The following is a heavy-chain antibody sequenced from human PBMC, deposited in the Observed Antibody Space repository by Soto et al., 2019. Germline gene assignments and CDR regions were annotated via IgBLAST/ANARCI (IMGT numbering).Heavy chain of an antibody. D-gene: IGHD5-18*01. CDR3: TTGVDTAMVYAPIYYYYYMDV. J-gene: IGHJ6*03. CDR1: GFTFSNAW. CDR2: IKSKTDGGTT. Sequence: VQLVESGGGLVKPGGSLRLSCAASGFTFSNAWMSWVRQAPGKGLEWVGRIKSKTDGGTTDYAAPVKGRFTISRDDSKNTLYLQMNSLKTEDTAVYYCTTGVDTAMVYAPIYYYYYMDVWGKGTTVTVSS. V-gene: IGHV3-15*01.